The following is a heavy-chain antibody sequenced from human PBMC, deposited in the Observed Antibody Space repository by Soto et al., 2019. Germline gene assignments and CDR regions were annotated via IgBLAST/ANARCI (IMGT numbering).Heavy chain of an antibody. CDR1: GFTFSSYA. CDR2: ISYDGSNK. CDR3: ARDPVTEYYFDY. D-gene: IGHD2-21*02. J-gene: IGHJ4*02. V-gene: IGHV3-30-3*01. Sequence: GGSLRLSCAASGFTFSSYAMHWVRQAPGKGLEWVAVISYDGSNKYYADSVKGRFTISRDNSKNTLYLKMNSLRAEDTAVYYCARDPVTEYYFDYWGQGTLVTVSS.